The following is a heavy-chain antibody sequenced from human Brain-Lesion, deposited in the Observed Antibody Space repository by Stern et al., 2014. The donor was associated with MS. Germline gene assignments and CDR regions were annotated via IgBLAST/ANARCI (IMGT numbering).Heavy chain of an antibody. CDR1: GGSVSSTSYA. D-gene: IGHD2-15*01. V-gene: IGHV4-39*01. J-gene: IGHJ5*02. CDR3: AGEEDIRYCSGGSCTGNWFDP. CDR2: IYYSGNT. Sequence: MQLVESGPGLVKPSETLSLTCTVAGGSVSSTSYAWAWIRQPPGKGLGWIGTIYYSGNTSYSPSLQSRLTISLDTSKNQFSLQLRSVTAADTAVYYCAGEEDIRYCSGGSCTGNWFDPWGQGTLVTVSS.